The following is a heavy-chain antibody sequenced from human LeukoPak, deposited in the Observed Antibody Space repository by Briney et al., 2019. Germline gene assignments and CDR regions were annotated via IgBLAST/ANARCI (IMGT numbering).Heavy chain of an antibody. D-gene: IGHD3-22*01. CDR1: GFTFSSHA. J-gene: IGHJ4*02. CDR2: ISSSSTYI. Sequence: PGGSLRLPCEVSGFTFSSHALSWVRQAPGKGLEWVSYISSSSTYIRYSDSVKRRFTISRDNAKSLLYLEMNSLRAEDTAVYYCARDMGFDYYDGTGYPLDYWGQGTLVTVSS. V-gene: IGHV3-21*06. CDR3: ARDMGFDYYDGTGYPLDY.